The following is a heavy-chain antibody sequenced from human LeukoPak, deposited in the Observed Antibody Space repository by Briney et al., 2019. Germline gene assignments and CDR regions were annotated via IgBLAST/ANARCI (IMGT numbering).Heavy chain of an antibody. J-gene: IGHJ4*02. CDR2: ISYDGSNK. CDR1: GFTFSSYA. CDR3: AKDPGVRFLEWLFPSPY. D-gene: IGHD3-3*01. Sequence: GGSLRLSCAASGFTFSSYAMHWVRQAPGKGLEWVAVISYDGSNKYYADSVKGRFTISRDNSKNTLYLQMNSLRAEDTAVYYCAKDPGVRFLEWLFPSPYWGQGTLVTVSS. V-gene: IGHV3-30-3*01.